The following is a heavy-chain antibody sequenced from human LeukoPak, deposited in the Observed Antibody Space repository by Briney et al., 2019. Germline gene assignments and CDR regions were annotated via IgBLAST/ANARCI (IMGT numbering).Heavy chain of an antibody. CDR3: ARDTRGWFGELPDFDY. D-gene: IGHD3-10*01. J-gene: IGHJ4*02. Sequence: AGGSLRLSCAASGFTFSSYSMNWGRQAPGKGVEWVSSISSSRSYIYYADSVKGGFTISRDNAKNSLYLQMNSLTAEDTAVSYCARDTRGWFGELPDFDYWGQGTLVTVSS. CDR2: ISSSRSYI. CDR1: GFTFSSYS. V-gene: IGHV3-21*01.